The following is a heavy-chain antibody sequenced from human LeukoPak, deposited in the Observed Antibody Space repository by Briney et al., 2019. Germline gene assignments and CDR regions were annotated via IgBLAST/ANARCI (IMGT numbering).Heavy chain of an antibody. CDR2: ISYDGTDR. CDR3: AKGVGYFFDP. Sequence: GGSLRLSCVASGVTFGNYGIHWVRQAPGKGLEWVAVISYDGTDRHYGDSVKGRFTVSRGNSKNTLYLQMNSLRPEDTAVYYCAKGVGYFFDPWGQGTLVTVSS. CDR1: GVTFGNYG. D-gene: IGHD3-22*01. J-gene: IGHJ5*02. V-gene: IGHV3-30*18.